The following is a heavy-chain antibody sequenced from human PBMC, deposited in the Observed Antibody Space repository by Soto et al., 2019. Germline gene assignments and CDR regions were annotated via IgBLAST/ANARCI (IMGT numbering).Heavy chain of an antibody. CDR2: IIPIIGII. CDR3: AGDPDSHYNDSHAYSYP. CDR1: GGTFSTYT. D-gene: IGHD3-22*01. Sequence: QVQLVQSGAEVKKPGSSVKVSCKASGGTFSTYTITWVRQAPGHGLEWMGRIIPIIGIINDAQKSQGRVTITADKFTGTAYMELTRLRSADTAVYYCAGDPDSHYNDSHAYSYPWGQGTLVTVSS. J-gene: IGHJ5*02. V-gene: IGHV1-69*08.